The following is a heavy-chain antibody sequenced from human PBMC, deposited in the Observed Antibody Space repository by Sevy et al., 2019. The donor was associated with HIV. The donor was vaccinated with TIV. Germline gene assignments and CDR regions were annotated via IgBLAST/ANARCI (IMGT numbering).Heavy chain of an antibody. CDR2: ISGSGGRGDKT. Sequence: GSLRLSCAASGFTFSNYAMNWVRQAPGKGLEWVSGISGSGGRGDKTNYADSVKGRFTISRDDSKNSLYLQLNSLRAEDTAIYYCARKYDSSGYFDYWGQGTLVTVSS. CDR3: ARKYDSSGYFDY. J-gene: IGHJ4*02. D-gene: IGHD3-22*01. V-gene: IGHV3-23*01. CDR1: GFTFSNYA.